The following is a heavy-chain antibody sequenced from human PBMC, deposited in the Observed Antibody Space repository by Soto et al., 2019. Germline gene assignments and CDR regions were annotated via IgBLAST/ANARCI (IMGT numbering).Heavy chain of an antibody. D-gene: IGHD2-15*01. V-gene: IGHV4-59*01. Sequence: ETLSLTCTVSGGSISSYYWSWIRQPPGKGLEWIGYIYYSGSTNYNPSLKSRVTISVDTSKNQFSLKLSSVTAADTAVYYCAREGVVAAASYYYYYMDVWGKGTTVTVSS. CDR3: AREGVVAAASYYYYYMDV. J-gene: IGHJ6*03. CDR2: IYYSGST. CDR1: GGSISSYY.